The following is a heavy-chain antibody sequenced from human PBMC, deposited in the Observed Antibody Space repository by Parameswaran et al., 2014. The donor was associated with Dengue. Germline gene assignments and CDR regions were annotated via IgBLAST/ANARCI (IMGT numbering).Heavy chain of an antibody. Sequence: VRPDARERLEWMGGIIPIFGTADYPQKFQGRVTITADKSTSTAFMELSSLRSEDTAVYYCARDWGLGDAYDPGYMDVWGKGTTVTVSS. CDR2: IIPIFGTA. V-gene: IGHV1-69*06. CDR3: ARDWGLGDAYDPGYMDV. J-gene: IGHJ6*03. D-gene: IGHD3-16*01.